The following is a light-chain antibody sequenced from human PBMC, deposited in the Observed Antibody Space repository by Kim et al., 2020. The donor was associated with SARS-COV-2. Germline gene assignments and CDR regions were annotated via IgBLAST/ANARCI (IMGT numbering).Light chain of an antibody. CDR3: QVWDSSSDHWV. Sequence: PGKTTRITCWENYIGSKSVHKYQKKPRQDPLLVINYDTNRPSGIPERFSGSHYENTATLTISRVEAGDEADYYCQVWDSSSDHWVFGGGTQLTVL. CDR2: YDT. J-gene: IGLJ3*02. CDR1: YIGSKS. V-gene: IGLV3-21*04.